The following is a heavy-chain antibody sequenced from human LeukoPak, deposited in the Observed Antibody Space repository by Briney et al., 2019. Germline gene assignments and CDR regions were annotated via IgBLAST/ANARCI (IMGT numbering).Heavy chain of an antibody. D-gene: IGHD4-17*01. V-gene: IGHV3-23*01. CDR1: GFSFSTYT. J-gene: IGHJ4*02. CDR2: INGRGDST. Sequence: QPGGSLRLSCAASGFSFSTYTMNWVRQAPGKGLEWGSAINGRGDSTFYADSVKGQFTISRDNSKSTVYLQMNSLRADDTAVYYCAKERQTGDYFTSDFWGQGTLVTVSS. CDR3: AKERQTGDYFTSDF.